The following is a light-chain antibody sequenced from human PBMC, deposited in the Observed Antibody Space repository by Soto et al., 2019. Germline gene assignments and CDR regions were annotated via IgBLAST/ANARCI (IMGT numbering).Light chain of an antibody. V-gene: IGKV3-11*01. CDR1: QTVSTY. J-gene: IGKJ2*01. CDR3: QQRGNWPPT. Sequence: PGARATLSCRASQTVSTYLAWYQHKPGQPPRLLISDTSNRATGIPARFSGSGSGTDFTLTISRLEPEDFATYYCQQRGNWPPTFGQGTKLEIK. CDR2: DTS.